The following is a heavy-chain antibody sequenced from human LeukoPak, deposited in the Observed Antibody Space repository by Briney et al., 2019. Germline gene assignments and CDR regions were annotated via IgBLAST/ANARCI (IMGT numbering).Heavy chain of an antibody. CDR3: ARHRGSGSPYFDY. V-gene: IGHV4-59*08. Sequence: TETLSLTCTVSGDSIINYYWSWIRQSPGKGLEWIGYIYYSGSTKYNPSLKSRVTISVDTSKNQFSLKLSSVTAADTAVYYCARHRGSGSPYFDYWGQGTLVTVSS. CDR2: IYYSGST. J-gene: IGHJ4*02. CDR1: GDSIINYY. D-gene: IGHD3-10*01.